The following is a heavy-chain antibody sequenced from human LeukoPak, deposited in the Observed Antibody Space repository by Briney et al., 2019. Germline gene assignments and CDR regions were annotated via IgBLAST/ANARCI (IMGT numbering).Heavy chain of an antibody. CDR2: ISSSSSYI. V-gene: IGHV3-21*01. CDR1: GFTFSDYS. J-gene: IGHJ4*02. Sequence: GGSLRLSCAASGFTFSDYSMNWVRQAPGKGLEWVSSISSSSSYIYYADSVKGRFTISRDNAKSSLYLQMNSLNAEDTAMYYCARVFASCPDYWGQGTLVTVSS. CDR3: ARVFASCPDY. D-gene: IGHD2-2*01.